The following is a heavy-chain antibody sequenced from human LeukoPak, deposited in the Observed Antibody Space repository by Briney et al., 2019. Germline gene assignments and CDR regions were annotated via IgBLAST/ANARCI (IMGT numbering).Heavy chain of an antibody. D-gene: IGHD2-21*02. J-gene: IGHJ4*01. Sequence: GGSLRLSCAASGLNFSSYSMNWVRQAPGKGLEWVSSISSSGSYIYYADSVKGRFTISRDNAKNSLSLQMNSLRAEDTAVYYCARDRGAYCGGDCYLGFDYWGRGTLVTVSS. CDR2: ISSSGSYI. CDR1: GLNFSSYS. CDR3: ARDRGAYCGGDCYLGFDY. V-gene: IGHV3-21*01.